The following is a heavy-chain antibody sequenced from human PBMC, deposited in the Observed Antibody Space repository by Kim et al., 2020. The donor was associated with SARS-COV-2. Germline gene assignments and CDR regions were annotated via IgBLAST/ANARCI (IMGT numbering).Heavy chain of an antibody. D-gene: IGHD3-16*01. CDR3: ARNYRDYIWGSYVPPDT. Sequence: SETLSLTCTVSGGSISSGGYYWSWIRQHPGKGLEWIGYIYYSGSTYYNPSLKSRVTISVDTSKNQFSLKLSSVTAADTAVYYCARNYRDYIWGSYVPPDTWGQGTLVTVSS. J-gene: IGHJ5*02. V-gene: IGHV4-31*03. CDR1: GGSISSGGYY. CDR2: IYYSGST.